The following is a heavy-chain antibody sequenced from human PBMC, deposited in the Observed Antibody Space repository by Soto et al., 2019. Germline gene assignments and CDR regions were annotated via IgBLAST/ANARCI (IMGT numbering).Heavy chain of an antibody. J-gene: IGHJ3*02. CDR1: GFTFSSYG. V-gene: IGHV3-33*01. CDR2: IWYDGSNK. CDR3: ARDWGNGYSGYAWAFDI. Sequence: GGSLILSCAASGFTFSSYGMHWVRQAPGKGLEWVAVIWYDGSNKYYADSVKGRFTISRDNSKNTLYLQMNSLRAEDTAVYYCARDWGNGYSGYAWAFDIWGQGTMVTVSS. D-gene: IGHD5-12*01.